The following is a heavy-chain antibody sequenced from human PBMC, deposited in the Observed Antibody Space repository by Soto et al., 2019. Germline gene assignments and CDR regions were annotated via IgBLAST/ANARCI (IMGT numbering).Heavy chain of an antibody. J-gene: IGHJ5*02. V-gene: IGHV3-30-3*01. Sequence: LRLSCAASGFTFSSYAMHWVRQAPGKGLEWVAVISYDGSNKYYADSVKGRFTISRDNSKNTLYLQMNSLRAEDTAVYYCPLALYENWFDPWGQGTLVTVSS. CDR1: GFTFSSYA. CDR2: ISYDGSNK. D-gene: IGHD2-8*01. CDR3: PLALYENWFDP.